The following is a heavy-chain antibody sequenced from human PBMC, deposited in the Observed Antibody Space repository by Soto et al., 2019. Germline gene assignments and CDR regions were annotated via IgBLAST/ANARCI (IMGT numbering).Heavy chain of an antibody. CDR1: GFTFSSYG. D-gene: IGHD2-15*01. CDR2: TSYDGSNK. CDR3: AKSGVGYCSGGSCKAFDY. J-gene: IGHJ4*02. Sequence: PGGSLRLSCAASGFTFSSYGMHWVRQAPGKGLEWVAVTSYDGSNKYYADSVKGRFTISRDNSKNTLYLQMNSLRAEDTAVYYCAKSGVGYCSGGSCKAFDYWGQGTLVTVSS. V-gene: IGHV3-30*18.